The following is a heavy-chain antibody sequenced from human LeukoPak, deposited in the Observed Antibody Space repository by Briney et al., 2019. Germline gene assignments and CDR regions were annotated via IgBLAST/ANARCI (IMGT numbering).Heavy chain of an antibody. CDR2: VYYGGTT. V-gene: IGHV4-39*01. Sequence: WETLSLTCTVSGGPISSPNHFWGWVRQPPGKGLEWIGSVYYGGTTYSNPSLKNRVTMSADTSKNQFSLTLSSVTAADTAVYYCARVVAGTKDFQHWGQGTLVTVSS. J-gene: IGHJ1*01. CDR1: GGPISSPNHF. CDR3: ARVVAGTKDFQH. D-gene: IGHD6-19*01.